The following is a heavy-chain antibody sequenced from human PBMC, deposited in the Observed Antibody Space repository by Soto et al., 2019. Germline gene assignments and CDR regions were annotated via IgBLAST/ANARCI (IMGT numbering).Heavy chain of an antibody. V-gene: IGHV3-23*01. CDR1: GFTFSSYA. CDR2: ISGSGGST. CDR3: AKGYSSSWQNLYYYYYGMDV. Sequence: GGSLRLSCVASGFTFSSYAMSWVRQAPGKGLKWVSAISGSGGSTYYADSVKGRFTISRDNSKNTLYLQMNSLRAEDTAVYYCAKGYSSSWQNLYYYYYGMDVWGQGTTVTVSS. D-gene: IGHD6-13*01. J-gene: IGHJ6*02.